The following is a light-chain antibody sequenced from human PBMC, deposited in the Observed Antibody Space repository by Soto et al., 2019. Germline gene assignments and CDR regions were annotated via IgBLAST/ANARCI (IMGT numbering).Light chain of an antibody. J-gene: IGLJ2*01. CDR1: NIGSKS. CDR2: DDS. V-gene: IGLV3-21*02. Sequence: SYELTQTPSVSVAPGQTAMITCAGTNIGSKSVHWYQQKPGQAPVLVVHDDSDRPSGIPERFSGSKSGDMATLTISRVEAGDEVDYYCQVWDGSSEHVVFGGGTKVTVL. CDR3: QVWDGSSEHVV.